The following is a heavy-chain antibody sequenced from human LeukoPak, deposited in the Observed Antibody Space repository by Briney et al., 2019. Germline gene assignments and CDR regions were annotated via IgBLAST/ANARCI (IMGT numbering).Heavy chain of an antibody. D-gene: IGHD2-21*02. CDR2: ISSSSSSI. Sequence: GGSLRLSCAASVFSFSSYRMNWVRQAPGKGLEWVSSISSSSSSIYYADSVKGRFTISRDNAKNTLYLQMNSLRAEDTAVYYCAKDQLAYCGGDCYSAPWGQGTLVTVSS. CDR3: AKDQLAYCGGDCYSAP. J-gene: IGHJ5*02. CDR1: VFSFSSYR. V-gene: IGHV3-21*01.